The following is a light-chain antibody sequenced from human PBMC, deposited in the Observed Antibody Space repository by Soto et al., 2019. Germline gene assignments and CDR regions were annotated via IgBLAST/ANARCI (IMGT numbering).Light chain of an antibody. CDR2: EVS. J-gene: IGLJ2*01. CDR3: SSYAGSNNLGVL. V-gene: IGLV2-8*01. Sequence: QSVLTQPPSASGSPGQSVTISCTGTSSDVGGYNYVSWYQQHAGKAPKLMIYEVSKRPSGVPDRFSGSKSGNTASLTVSGLQAEDEADYYCSSYAGSNNLGVLFGGGTQLTVL. CDR1: SSDVGGYNY.